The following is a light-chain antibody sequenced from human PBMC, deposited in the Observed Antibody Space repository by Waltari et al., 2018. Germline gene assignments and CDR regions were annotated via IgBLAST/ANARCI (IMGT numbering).Light chain of an antibody. CDR2: AAS. V-gene: IGKV1-39*01. CDR3: QQTYITPLT. CDR1: QSISSY. Sequence: DIQMTQSSSSLSASGRDRVTITCRASQSISSYVNWYQQRPGKAPKLLIYAASNLQSGVPSRFSGSGSGTDFALTISSLQPEDFATYYCQQTYITPLTFGPGTNVDVK. J-gene: IGKJ3*01.